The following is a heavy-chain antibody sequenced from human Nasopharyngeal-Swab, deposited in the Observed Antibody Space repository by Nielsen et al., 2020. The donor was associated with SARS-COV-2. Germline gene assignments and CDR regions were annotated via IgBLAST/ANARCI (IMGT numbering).Heavy chain of an antibody. CDR2: IDTDGAIT. CDR1: GFSFRTYW. J-gene: IGHJ4*02. V-gene: IGHV3-74*01. CDR3: ARDVGGRDNY. Sequence: GGSLRLSCAASGFSFRTYWMHWVRQSPGKGLLWVSRIDTDGAITNYADSVKGRFTISRDNAKNTLYLQMNSLRADDTAVYYCARDVGGRDNYWGQGALVTASS. D-gene: IGHD2-15*01.